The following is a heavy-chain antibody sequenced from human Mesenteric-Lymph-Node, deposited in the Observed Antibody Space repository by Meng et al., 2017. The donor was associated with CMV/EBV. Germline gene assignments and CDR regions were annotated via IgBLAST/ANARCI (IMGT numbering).Heavy chain of an antibody. CDR2: ISYSGGT. D-gene: IGHD1-1*01. CDR3: TRRTTGMTQFDY. CDR1: GGSISSYY. V-gene: IGHV4-59*01. Sequence: SETLSLTCTVSGGSISSYYWSWIRQPPGKGLEYIGYISYSGGTNYNPSLKSRVTISVDTSKNQFSLRLSSVTAADAAVYYCTRRTTGMTQFDYWGQGTLVTVSS. J-gene: IGHJ4*02.